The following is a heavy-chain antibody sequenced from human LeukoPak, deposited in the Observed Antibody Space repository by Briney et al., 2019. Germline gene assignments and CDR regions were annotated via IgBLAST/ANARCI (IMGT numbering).Heavy chain of an antibody. J-gene: IGHJ4*02. CDR1: GFTVSSYT. Sequence: GGSLRLSCAASGFTVSSYTMHWVRQAPGKGLEWVAVISYDGSNKYYADSVKGRFTISRDSSKSALYLQMNSLRAEDTAVYFCARANHDFWSGYPYWGQGTLVTVSS. D-gene: IGHD3-3*01. CDR2: ISYDGSNK. CDR3: ARANHDFWSGYPY. V-gene: IGHV3-30-3*01.